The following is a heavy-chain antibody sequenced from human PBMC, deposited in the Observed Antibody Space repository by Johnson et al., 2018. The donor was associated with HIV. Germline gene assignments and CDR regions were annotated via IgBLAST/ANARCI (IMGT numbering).Heavy chain of an antibody. J-gene: IGHJ3*02. V-gene: IGHV3-66*02. Sequence: EVQLVESGGGLVQPGRSLRLSCTTSGFTFGDYAMSWVRQAPGKGLECVSVIYSGGRSYYADSVKGRLTLSRDNSNNTLYLQMNSLRAEDTAVYYCARGPVFDIWGQGTMVTVSS. CDR3: ARGPVFDI. CDR2: IYSGGRS. CDR1: GFTFGDYA.